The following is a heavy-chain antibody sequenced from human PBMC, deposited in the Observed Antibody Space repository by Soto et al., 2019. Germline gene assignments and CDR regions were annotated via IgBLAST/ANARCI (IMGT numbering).Heavy chain of an antibody. J-gene: IGHJ4*02. CDR1: GYTFTSYG. CDR2: ISAYNGNT. Sequence: QVQLVQSGAEVKKPGASVKVSCKASGYTFTSYGISWVRQAPGQGLEWMGWISAYNGNTNYAQTLQGRVTMTTDTATSTAYMELRSLRSDDTAVYYCARDRPQQWLVRGTGFDYWGQGTLVTVSS. D-gene: IGHD6-19*01. V-gene: IGHV1-18*01. CDR3: ARDRPQQWLVRGTGFDY.